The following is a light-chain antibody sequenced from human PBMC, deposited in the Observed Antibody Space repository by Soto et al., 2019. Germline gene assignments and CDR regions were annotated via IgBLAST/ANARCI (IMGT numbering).Light chain of an antibody. J-gene: IGKJ1*01. CDR3: QQYGSSPPQT. Sequence: EIVFTQSPGTLSLSPGERATLSCRASQSVSSSYLAWYQQKPGQAPRLLIYGASSRATGIPDRFSGSGSGTDLTLTISRLEPEDFAVYYCQQYGSSPPQTFGQGTKVDIK. CDR1: QSVSSSY. CDR2: GAS. V-gene: IGKV3-20*01.